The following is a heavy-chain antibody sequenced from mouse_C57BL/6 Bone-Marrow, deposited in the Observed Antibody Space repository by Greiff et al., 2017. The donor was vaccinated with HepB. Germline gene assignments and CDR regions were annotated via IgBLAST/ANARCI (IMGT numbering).Heavy chain of an antibody. CDR2: IRSKSNNYAT. CDR1: GFSFNTYA. Sequence: EVKVVESGGGLVQPKGSLKLSCAASGFSFNTYAMNWVRQAPGKGLEWVARIRSKSNNYATYYADSVKDRFTISRDDSESMLYLQMNNLKTEDTAVYYCERHEDDGYYGGFAYWGQGTLVTVSA. D-gene: IGHD2-3*01. J-gene: IGHJ3*01. V-gene: IGHV10-1*01. CDR3: ERHEDDGYYGGFAY.